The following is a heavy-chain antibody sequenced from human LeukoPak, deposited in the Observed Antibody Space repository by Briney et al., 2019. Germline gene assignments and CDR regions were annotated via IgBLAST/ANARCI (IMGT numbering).Heavy chain of an antibody. D-gene: IGHD6-13*01. Sequence: GGSLRLSCAASGFTFSDYYMSWIRQAPGKGLEWVSYISSSGSTIYYADSVKGRFTISRDNAKNSLYLQMNSLRAEDTAVYYCARDLGSSSWYSWGYYGMDVWGQGTTVTVSS. J-gene: IGHJ6*02. V-gene: IGHV3-11*01. CDR1: GFTFSDYY. CDR3: ARDLGSSSWYSWGYYGMDV. CDR2: ISSSGSTI.